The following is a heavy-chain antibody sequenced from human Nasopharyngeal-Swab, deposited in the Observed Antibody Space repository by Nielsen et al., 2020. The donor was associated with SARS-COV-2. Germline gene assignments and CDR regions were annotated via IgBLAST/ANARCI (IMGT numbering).Heavy chain of an antibody. J-gene: IGHJ4*02. D-gene: IGHD5-12*01. CDR1: GFTFSDYA. Sequence: SCAASGFTFSDYAMHWVRQVPGKGLEWVAVISYDGTNKFYPASVKGRFTISRDNFRNTLSLQMNSLRPEDTAVYFCVKDRIVATNLFDYWGQGTQVTVSS. V-gene: IGHV3-30*18. CDR3: VKDRIVATNLFDY. CDR2: ISYDGTNK.